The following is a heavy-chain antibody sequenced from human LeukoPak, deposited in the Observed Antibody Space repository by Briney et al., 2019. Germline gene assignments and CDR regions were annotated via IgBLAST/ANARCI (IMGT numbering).Heavy chain of an antibody. CDR3: AEEGDSSSWYDLYDY. CDR1: GFTFSSYA. Sequence: PGGSLRLSCAASGFTFSSYAMSWVRQAPRKGLEWVSAISGSGDSTYYADSVKGRFTISRDNSKNTLYLQMNSLRAEDTAVYYCAEEGDSSSWYDLYDYWGQGTLVSVSS. D-gene: IGHD6-13*01. CDR2: ISGSGDST. V-gene: IGHV3-23*01. J-gene: IGHJ4*02.